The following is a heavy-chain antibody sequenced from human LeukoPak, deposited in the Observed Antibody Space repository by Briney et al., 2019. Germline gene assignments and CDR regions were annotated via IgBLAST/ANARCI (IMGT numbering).Heavy chain of an antibody. Sequence: GKSLRLSCAASRYTYITYGMRWVREAPAKGVEGVAHILYDGINKYYADSVDGRFTVSRDNSKSTLYLQVNSLRAEDTDMCYCTRNSDVMSVWGVGTTVTVS. CDR1: RYTYITYG. CDR2: ILYDGINK. V-gene: IGHV3-30*03. J-gene: IGHJ6*01. D-gene: IGHD3-16*01. CDR3: TRNSDVMSV.